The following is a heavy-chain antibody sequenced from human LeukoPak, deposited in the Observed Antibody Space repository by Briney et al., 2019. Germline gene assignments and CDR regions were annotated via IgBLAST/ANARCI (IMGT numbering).Heavy chain of an antibody. J-gene: IGHJ1*01. V-gene: IGHV3-30*18. CDR3: VKEPTSYSSGWYFQH. CDR2: VSHDGRTT. D-gene: IGHD6-25*01. Sequence: GRSLRLSCAASGFTFSSYAMHWVRQAPGKGLEWVAVVSHDGRTTFYADSVKGRFTISRDNSRNTLDLQMYSLRAEDTAVYFCVKEPTSYSSGWYFQHWGQGTLVTVSS. CDR1: GFTFSSYA.